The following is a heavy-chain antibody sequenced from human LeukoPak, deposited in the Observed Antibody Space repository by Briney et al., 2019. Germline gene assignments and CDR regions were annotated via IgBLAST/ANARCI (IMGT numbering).Heavy chain of an antibody. CDR2: IYSGGST. D-gene: IGHD1-1*01. J-gene: IGHJ4*02. CDR1: GFTVSSNY. Sequence: PGRSLRLSCAASGFTVSSNYMSWVRQAPGKGLEWVAVIYSGGSTYYADSVKGRFTISRDNSKNTLYLQMNSLRAEDTAVYYCARDANWNFDYWGQGTLVTVFS. V-gene: IGHV3-66*01. CDR3: ARDANWNFDY.